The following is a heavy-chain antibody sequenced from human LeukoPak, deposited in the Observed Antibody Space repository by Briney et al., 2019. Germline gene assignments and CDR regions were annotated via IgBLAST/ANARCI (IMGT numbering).Heavy chain of an antibody. CDR2: IYYSGST. J-gene: IGHJ4*02. CDR3: ARDRLGDYFDY. Sequence: SQTLSLTRTVSGGSISSGDYYWSWFARPQGKALKWIGYIYYSGSTYYNPSLKSRVTISVDTSKNQFSLKLSSVTAADTAVYYCARDRLGDYFDYWGQGTLVTVSS. V-gene: IGHV4-30-4*01. D-gene: IGHD3-16*01. CDR1: GGSISSGDYY.